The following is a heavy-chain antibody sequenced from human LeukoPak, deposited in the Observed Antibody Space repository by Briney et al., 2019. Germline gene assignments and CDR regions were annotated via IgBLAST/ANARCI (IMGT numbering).Heavy chain of an antibody. J-gene: IGHJ4*02. D-gene: IGHD1-26*01. CDR3: ARQGPYSGSYYALFDY. CDR2: IYTSGST. V-gene: IGHV4-4*07. CDR1: GDSISSYY. Sequence: SETLSLTCTVSGDSISSYYWSWIRQPAGKGLEWIGRIYTSGSTNYNPSLKSRVTISVDTSKNQFSLKLSSVTAADTAVYYCARQGPYSGSYYALFDYWGQGTLVTVSS.